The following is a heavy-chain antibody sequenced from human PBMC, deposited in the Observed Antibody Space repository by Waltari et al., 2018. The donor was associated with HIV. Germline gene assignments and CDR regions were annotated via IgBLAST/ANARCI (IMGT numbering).Heavy chain of an antibody. V-gene: IGHV3-33*01. Sequence: QEQLVESGGGVVQPGRSLRLSCVASGFTFSSYGMHWVRQVPGKGLEWGAFIWFDGKKKSSIDAGRFIMSRDNSKNTLYLQMNSLRVEDTAKYYCARDRESYSLWSGYYPYYGVDVWGQGTTVTVSS. CDR1: GFTFSSYG. CDR2: IWFDGKKK. D-gene: IGHD3-3*01. J-gene: IGHJ6*02. CDR3: ARDRESYSLWSGYYPYYGVDV.